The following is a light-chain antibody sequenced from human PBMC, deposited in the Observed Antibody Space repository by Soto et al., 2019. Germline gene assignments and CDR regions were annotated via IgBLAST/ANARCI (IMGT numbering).Light chain of an antibody. CDR2: SAS. CDR3: QQYVSSPWT. V-gene: IGKV3-20*01. Sequence: EIVLTQSPGTLSLSPGERATLSCRASQSVRSSCFAWYQQKPGQAPRLLIYSASSRATGIPDTFSGSGSGTDFTLTISSLEPEDFALYYCQQYVSSPWTFGQGTRVEIK. CDR1: QSVRSSC. J-gene: IGKJ1*01.